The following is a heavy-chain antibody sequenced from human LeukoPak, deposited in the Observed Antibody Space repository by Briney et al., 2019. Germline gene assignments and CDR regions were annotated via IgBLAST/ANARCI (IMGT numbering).Heavy chain of an antibody. Sequence: GGSLRLSCAASGFTFSSYEMNWVRQAPGKGLEGVSYISSSGSTIYYADSVKGRFNISRDNAKNSLYLQMNSLRAEDTAVYYCASSRDGYNWRDFDYWGQGTLVTVSS. CDR3: ASSRDGYNWRDFDY. D-gene: IGHD5-24*01. V-gene: IGHV3-48*03. CDR2: ISSSGSTI. CDR1: GFTFSSYE. J-gene: IGHJ4*02.